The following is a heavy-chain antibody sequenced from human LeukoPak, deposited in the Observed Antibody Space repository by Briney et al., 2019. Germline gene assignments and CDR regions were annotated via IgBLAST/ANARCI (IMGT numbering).Heavy chain of an antibody. J-gene: IGHJ3*02. CDR1: GGSINSGSYS. Sequence: SETLSLTCTVSGGSINSGSYSWTWIRQPAGKGLEWIGRIHISGSTDYTPSLKSRVTISVDASKNQFSLKLSSVTAADTAVYYCARADRSGYFGNVVAFDIWGQGTMVTVSS. D-gene: IGHD3-22*01. CDR3: ARADRSGYFGNVVAFDI. V-gene: IGHV4-61*02. CDR2: IHISGST.